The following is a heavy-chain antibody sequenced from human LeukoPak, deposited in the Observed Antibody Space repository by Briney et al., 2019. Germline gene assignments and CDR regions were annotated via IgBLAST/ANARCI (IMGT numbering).Heavy chain of an antibody. D-gene: IGHD1-26*01. Sequence: GGSLRLSCAASGFTFSSYSMNRVRQAPGKGLEWVSSISSSSSYIYYADSVKGRFTISRDNAKNSLYLQMNSLRAEDTAVYYCARAEAGATLYYFDYWGQGTLVTVSS. CDR1: GFTFSSYS. CDR3: ARAEAGATLYYFDY. V-gene: IGHV3-21*01. J-gene: IGHJ4*02. CDR2: ISSSSSYI.